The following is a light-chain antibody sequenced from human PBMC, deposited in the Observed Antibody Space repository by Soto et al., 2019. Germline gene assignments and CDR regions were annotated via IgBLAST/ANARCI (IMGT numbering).Light chain of an antibody. Sequence: EIQMTQSPSSLSASVGDRVTITCQASHDISNYLNWYQQKPGKAPKLLIYAASNLETGVPSRFSGSGSGTHFTFTISSLQPEDIAIYYCQQYGTLHQGLTFGGGTKVEIK. V-gene: IGKV1-33*01. J-gene: IGKJ4*01. CDR3: QQYGTLHQGLT. CDR1: HDISNY. CDR2: AAS.